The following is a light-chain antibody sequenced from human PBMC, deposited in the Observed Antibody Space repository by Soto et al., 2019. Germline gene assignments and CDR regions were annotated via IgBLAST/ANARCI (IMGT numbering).Light chain of an antibody. CDR2: AAS. CDR3: QQSYNTQA. V-gene: IGKV1-39*01. Sequence: DIQMTQSPSSLSASVGDRVTITCRASQSISNYLNWYQQKPGKAPKLLIYAASSLQSGVPSRFSGSGSGTDFTLTISSLQPEDFATYYCQQSYNTQAFGPGT. CDR1: QSISNY. J-gene: IGKJ3*01.